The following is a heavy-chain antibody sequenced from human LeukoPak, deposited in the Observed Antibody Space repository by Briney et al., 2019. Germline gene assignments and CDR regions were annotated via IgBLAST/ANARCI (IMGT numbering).Heavy chain of an antibody. J-gene: IGHJ3*02. V-gene: IGHV4-59*08. CDR3: ARHRAPVTRHAFDI. CDR2: IYYSGNT. CDR1: GGSINSSY. Sequence: SETLSLTCTVSGGSINSSYWSWIRQPPGKGLEWIGYIYYSGNTNYTPSLKSRVAISVDTSKNQLSLKLSSVTAADTAVYYWARHRAPVTRHAFDIWGQGTMVTVSS. D-gene: IGHD5-18*01.